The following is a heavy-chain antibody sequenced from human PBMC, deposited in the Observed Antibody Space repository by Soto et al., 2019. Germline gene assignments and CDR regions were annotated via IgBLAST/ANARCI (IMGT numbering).Heavy chain of an antibody. V-gene: IGHV2-5*01. D-gene: IGHD2-2*01. CDR1: GFSLSTSGVG. J-gene: IGHJ5*02. CDR2: IYWNDDK. CDR3: AHPQGLYCSSTSCQLTGIAAAAEGDNWFDP. Sequence: QITLKESGPTLVKPTQTLTLTCTFSGFSLSTSGVGVGWIRQPPGKALEWLALIYWNDDKRYSPSLKSRLTITKDTSKNQVVLTMTNMDPVDTATYYCAHPQGLYCSSTSCQLTGIAAAAEGDNWFDPWGQGTLVTVSS.